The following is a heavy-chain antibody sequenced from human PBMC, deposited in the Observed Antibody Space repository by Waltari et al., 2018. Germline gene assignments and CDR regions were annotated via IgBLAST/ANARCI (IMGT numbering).Heavy chain of an antibody. Sequence: QLQLQESGPGLVTPSETLSLTCTVSGGSLSSSSYYWGWTRQPPGKGLEWIGSIYYSGSTYYNPSLKSRVTISVDMSKNQFSLKLSSVTAADTAVDYCARDNPSLQAYDYWGQGTLVTVSS. CDR1: GGSLSSSSYY. J-gene: IGHJ4*02. CDR2: IYYSGST. D-gene: IGHD1-26*01. V-gene: IGHV4-39*07. CDR3: ARDNPSLQAYDY.